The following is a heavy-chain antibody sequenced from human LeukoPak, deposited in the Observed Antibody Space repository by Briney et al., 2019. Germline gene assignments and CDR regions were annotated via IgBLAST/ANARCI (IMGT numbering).Heavy chain of an antibody. CDR1: GYYISSGYF. CDR3: ARAYSSSWYFNWFDP. CDR2: TYHSGST. V-gene: IGHV4-38-2*02. D-gene: IGHD6-13*01. Sequence: SETLSLTCTVSGYYISSGYFWGWIRQPPGKGLEWIGTTYHSGSTYYNASLESRITISVDTSKNQFSLKLSSVTAADTAVYYCARAYSSSWYFNWFDPWGQGTLVTVSS. J-gene: IGHJ5*02.